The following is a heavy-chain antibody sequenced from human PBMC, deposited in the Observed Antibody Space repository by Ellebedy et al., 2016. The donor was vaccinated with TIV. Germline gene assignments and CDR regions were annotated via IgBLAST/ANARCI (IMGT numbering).Heavy chain of an antibody. CDR2: IRYDGTNK. CDR3: AKDRLWRGSGTQTFDN. CDR1: GFIFSSYG. V-gene: IGHV3-30*02. J-gene: IGHJ4*02. Sequence: GESLKISCAASGFIFSSYGMHWVRQAPRQGLEWVAFIRYDGTNKFYADSVKGRFIISRDNSKNTLYLQMNSLRAEDTAVYYCAKDRLWRGSGTQTFDNWGQGTLVTVSS. D-gene: IGHD3-10*01.